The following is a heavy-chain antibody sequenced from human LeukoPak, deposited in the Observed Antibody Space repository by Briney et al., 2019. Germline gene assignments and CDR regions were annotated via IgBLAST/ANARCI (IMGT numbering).Heavy chain of an antibody. J-gene: IGHJ3*02. CDR2: IYYSGST. CDR1: GASISTYY. Sequence: PSETLSLTCTVSGASISTYYWSWIRQPPGKGLEWIGYIYYSGSTNYNPSLKSRVTISINTSKSQFSLKLSSVTAADTAVYYCARVNLAFDIWGQGTMVTVSS. V-gene: IGHV4-59*01. CDR3: ARVNLAFDI.